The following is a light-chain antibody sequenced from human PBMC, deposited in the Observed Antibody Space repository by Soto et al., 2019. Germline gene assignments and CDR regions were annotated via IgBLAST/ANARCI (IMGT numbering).Light chain of an antibody. V-gene: IGKV1-5*01. CDR1: QSISGW. Sequence: DIQMTQSPSTLSASVGDRVTITCRASQSISGWLAWYQQKPGKAPKLLIYDASNLESGVPSRFSGRRSGTEFTLTIAGLQPEDFATYYCQQYESYSPLTFGGGTKVDIK. J-gene: IGKJ4*01. CDR2: DAS. CDR3: QQYESYSPLT.